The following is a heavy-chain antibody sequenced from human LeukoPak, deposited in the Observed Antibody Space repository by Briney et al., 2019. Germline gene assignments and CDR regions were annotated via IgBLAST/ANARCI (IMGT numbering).Heavy chain of an antibody. CDR2: IYTSGST. Sequence: PSETLSLTCTVSSGSISSYFWSWIRQPAGKGLEWIGRIYTSGSTNYNPSLKSRVTMSVDTSKNQFSLKLSSVTAADTAVYYCAREGHCSSTSCYGTNFSLDYWGQGTLVTVSS. V-gene: IGHV4-4*07. CDR1: SGSISSYF. J-gene: IGHJ4*02. CDR3: AREGHCSSTSCYGTNFSLDY. D-gene: IGHD2-2*01.